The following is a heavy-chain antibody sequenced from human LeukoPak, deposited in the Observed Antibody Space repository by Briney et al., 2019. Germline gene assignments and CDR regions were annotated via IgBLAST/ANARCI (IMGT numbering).Heavy chain of an antibody. CDR2: IYDGGST. D-gene: IGHD3-22*01. CDR3: ARERGSSGFDY. CDR1: GLTVRSNL. J-gene: IGHJ4*02. Sequence: PGGSLRLSCAASGLTVRSNLMSWVRQAPGKGLEWVSVIYDGGSTYYADSVKGRFTISRDDSKNTLYLQMSSLRAEDTAVYYCARERGSSGFDYWGQGTLVTVSS. V-gene: IGHV3-53*01.